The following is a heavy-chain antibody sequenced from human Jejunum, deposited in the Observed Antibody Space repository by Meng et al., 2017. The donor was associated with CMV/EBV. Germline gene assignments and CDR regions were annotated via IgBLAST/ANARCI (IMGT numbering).Heavy chain of an antibody. CDR2: INPSGGLT. D-gene: IGHD2-2*01. V-gene: IGHV1-46*01. CDR1: TTYY. CDR3: AKPIDYCTSATCHRAFDS. J-gene: IGHJ4*02. Sequence: TTYYMHGVRQAPGQGLEWMGVINPSGGLTDYTQKFQGRVTVTRDTSTSTVYMDLSSLRSEDTAVYYCAKPIDYCTSATCHRAFDSWGQGTLVTVSS.